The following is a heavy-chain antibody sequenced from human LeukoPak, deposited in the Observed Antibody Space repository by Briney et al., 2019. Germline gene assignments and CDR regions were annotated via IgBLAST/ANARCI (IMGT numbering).Heavy chain of an antibody. D-gene: IGHD6-13*01. J-gene: IGHJ6*02. Sequence: SETLSLTCAVYGGSFSGYYWSSIRQPPGKGLEWIGEINHSGSTNYNPPLKSRVTISVDTSKNQFSLKLSSVTAADTAVYYCARGRVQSSTRYGMDVWGQGTTVTVSS. CDR3: ARGRVQSSTRYGMDV. V-gene: IGHV4-34*01. CDR1: GGSFSGYY. CDR2: INHSGST.